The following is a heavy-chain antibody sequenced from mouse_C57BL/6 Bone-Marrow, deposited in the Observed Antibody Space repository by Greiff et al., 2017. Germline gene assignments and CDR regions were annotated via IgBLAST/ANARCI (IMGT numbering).Heavy chain of an antibody. Sequence: VQLQQSGAELVKPGASVKMSCKASGYTFTTYPIEWMKQNHGKSLAWIGNFHPYNDDTKYNEKFKGKATLTVEKSSSTVYLELSRLTSDDSAVYYCARGDYYGSSSYYFDYWGQGTTLTVSS. CDR2: FHPYNDDT. CDR1: GYTFTTYP. CDR3: ARGDYYGSSSYYFDY. V-gene: IGHV1-47*01. J-gene: IGHJ2*01. D-gene: IGHD1-1*01.